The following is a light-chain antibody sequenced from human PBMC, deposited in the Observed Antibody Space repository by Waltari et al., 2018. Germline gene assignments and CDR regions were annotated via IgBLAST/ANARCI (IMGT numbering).Light chain of an antibody. V-gene: IGKV3D-20*02. CDR3: QQRTNWIT. J-gene: IGKJ5*01. CDR1: QIVSSCC. Sequence: EIVLTQSPGTLSLSPGERATLSCRASQIVSSCCLAWYQQKPGQAPRLLILGTTSRAPGIPDRFSGRGSGTDFTLTITRLEPEDFAVYYGQQRTNWITFGQGTRLEIK. CDR2: GTT.